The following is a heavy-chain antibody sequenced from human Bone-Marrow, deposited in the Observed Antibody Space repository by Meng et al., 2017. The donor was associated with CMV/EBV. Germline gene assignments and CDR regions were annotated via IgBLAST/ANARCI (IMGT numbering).Heavy chain of an antibody. CDR3: AKEDPVVPAAFDY. D-gene: IGHD2-2*01. CDR2: ISGSGGST. Sequence: GESLKISCAASGFTFSSYAMSWVRQAPGKGLEWVSAISGSGGSTYYADSVKGRFTISRDNSKNTLYLQMNSLRAEDTAVYYCAKEDPVVPAAFDYWGQGTLVTISS. J-gene: IGHJ4*02. V-gene: IGHV3-23*01. CDR1: GFTFSSYA.